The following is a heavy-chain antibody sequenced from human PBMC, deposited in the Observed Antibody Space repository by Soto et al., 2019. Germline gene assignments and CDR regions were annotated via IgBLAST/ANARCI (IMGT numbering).Heavy chain of an antibody. D-gene: IGHD2-21*01. CDR2: ISSSSSFR. Sequence: EVHLVESGGGLVKPGGSLRLSCAASGFTFTNHNMNWVGQAPGKVLEWVSSISSSSSFRNYADSVKGRFSISRDNDKNLVYLQMDSLRAEDTAVYYCARDPPLSVLVVVATDDFWGQGTLVTVSS. CDR1: GFTFTNHN. V-gene: IGHV3-21*01. CDR3: ARDPPLSVLVVVATDDF. J-gene: IGHJ4*02.